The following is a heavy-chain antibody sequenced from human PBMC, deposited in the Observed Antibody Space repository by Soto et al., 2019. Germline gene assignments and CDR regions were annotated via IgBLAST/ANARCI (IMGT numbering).Heavy chain of an antibody. D-gene: IGHD1-1*01. J-gene: IGHJ6*03. CDR2: ISYDGSNK. CDR1: GFTFSSYA. CDR3: AKDQLLFSYLNFYYYMDV. V-gene: IGHV3-30*18. Sequence: QVQLVESGGGVVQPGRSLRLSCAASGFTFSSYAIHWVRQAPGKGLEWVAVISYDGSNKYYTDSVKGRFTISRDNSKSTLYLQMNILRPEDTALYYCAKDQLLFSYLNFYYYMDVWGKGTTVTVSS.